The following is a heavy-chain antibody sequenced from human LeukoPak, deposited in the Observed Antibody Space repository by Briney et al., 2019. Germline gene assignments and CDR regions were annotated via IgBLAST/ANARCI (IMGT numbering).Heavy chain of an antibody. CDR3: ATLLLWFGESDY. J-gene: IGHJ4*02. CDR1: GFTFSSYA. D-gene: IGHD3-10*01. Sequence: GGSLRLSCAASGFTFSSYALSWVRQAPGKGLEWVSSLSGSGYNTYYADSVKGRFTISRDNSKNTVYLQMNSLRAEDTAVYYCATLLLWFGESDYWGQGTLVTVSS. V-gene: IGHV3-23*01. CDR2: LSGSGYNT.